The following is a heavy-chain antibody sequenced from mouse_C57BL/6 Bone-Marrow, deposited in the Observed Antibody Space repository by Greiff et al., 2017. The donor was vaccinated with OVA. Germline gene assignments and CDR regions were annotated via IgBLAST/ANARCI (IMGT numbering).Heavy chain of an antibody. CDR2: INPGSGGT. CDR1: GYAFTNYL. Sequence: QVQLKESGAELVRPGTSVKVSCKASGYAFTNYLIEWVKQRPGQGLEWIGVINPGSGGTNYNEKFKGKATLTADKSSSTAYMQSSSLTSEDSAVYFCYYYGSSYAMDYWGQGTSVTVSS. D-gene: IGHD1-1*01. V-gene: IGHV1-54*01. J-gene: IGHJ4*01. CDR3: YYYGSSYAMDY.